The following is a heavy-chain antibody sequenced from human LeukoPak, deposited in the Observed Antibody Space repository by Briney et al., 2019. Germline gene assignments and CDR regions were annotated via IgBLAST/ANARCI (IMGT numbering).Heavy chain of an antibody. V-gene: IGHV1-8*01. CDR1: GSTCTSWV. CDR3: TRGSSGRLDN. CDR2: MNPNSGNT. Sequence: ASVKVSRYPAGSTCTSWVNNSVRQATGPGLEWMGWMNPNSGNTGYGQSFQGRITMTRDISIGTAYMELSNLTSEDTAIYYCTRGSSGRLDNCGRGALVTVSA. J-gene: IGHJ4*02. D-gene: IGHD6-19*01.